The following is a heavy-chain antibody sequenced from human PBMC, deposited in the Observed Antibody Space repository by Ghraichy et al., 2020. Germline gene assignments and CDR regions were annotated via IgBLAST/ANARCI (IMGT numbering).Heavy chain of an antibody. Sequence: GGSLRLSCAASGFTFSSYWMHWVRQAPGKGLVWVSRINSDGSSTSYADSVKGRFTISRDNAKNTLYLQMNSLRAEDTAVYYCARDYEAGLAAAGLISWGQGTLVTVSS. J-gene: IGHJ5*02. V-gene: IGHV3-74*01. CDR3: ARDYEAGLAAAGLIS. CDR1: GFTFSSYW. CDR2: INSDGSST. D-gene: IGHD6-13*01.